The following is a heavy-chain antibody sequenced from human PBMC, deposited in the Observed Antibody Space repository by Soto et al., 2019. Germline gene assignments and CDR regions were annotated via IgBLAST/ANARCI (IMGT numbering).Heavy chain of an antibody. CDR3: TRDGRRGYDMDV. Sequence: GGSLRLSCAASGFTFSSYAMSWVRQAPGKGLEWVSAISGSGGSTYYADSVKGRFTISRDNSKNTLYLQMNSLRAEDTAVYYCTRDGRRGYDMDVWGQGTTVTVSS. J-gene: IGHJ6*02. CDR2: ISGSGGST. V-gene: IGHV3-23*01. D-gene: IGHD1-26*01. CDR1: GFTFSSYA.